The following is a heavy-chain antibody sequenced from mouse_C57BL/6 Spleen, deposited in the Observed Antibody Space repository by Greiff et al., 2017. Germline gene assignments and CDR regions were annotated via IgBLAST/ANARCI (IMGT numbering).Heavy chain of an antibody. J-gene: IGHJ1*03. V-gene: IGHV2-2*01. CDR1: GFSLTSSG. CDR2: IWSGGST. D-gene: IGHD1-1*01. CDR3: ARCYGSEGYFDV. Sequence: QVQLKQSGPGLVQPSQSLSITCPVSGFSLTSSGVHWVRKSPGKGLEWLGVIWSGGSTGYNAAFISRLSISKDNSKSQVFFKMNSLQADDTAIYYCARCYGSEGYFDVWGTGTTVTVSS.